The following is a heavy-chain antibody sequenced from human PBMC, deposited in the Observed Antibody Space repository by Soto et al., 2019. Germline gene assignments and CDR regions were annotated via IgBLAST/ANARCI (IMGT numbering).Heavy chain of an antibody. CDR1: GGSISSYY. Sequence: PSETLFLTCTVSGGSISSYYWSWIRQPPGKGLEWIGYIYYSGSTNYNPSLKSRVTISVDTSKNQFSLKLSSVTAADTAVYYCARSFYNGDGLYAFDIWGQGTMVTVSS. J-gene: IGHJ3*02. CDR3: ARSFYNGDGLYAFDI. CDR2: IYYSGST. D-gene: IGHD4-17*01. V-gene: IGHV4-59*01.